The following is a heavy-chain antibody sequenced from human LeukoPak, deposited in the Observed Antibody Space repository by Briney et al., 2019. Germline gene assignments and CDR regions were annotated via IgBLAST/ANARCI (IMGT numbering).Heavy chain of an antibody. J-gene: IGHJ6*03. D-gene: IGHD5-12*01. Sequence: SEALSLTCTVSAGSICSGSYFWSWLRPPARGGLEWIGLIFTSGSSDYNPSLKSRVPMSLDKPKNQFSLNLSSVTATDTAVYYCARGGYGQADYYMDVWGKGTTVTVSS. CDR2: IFTSGSS. V-gene: IGHV4-61*02. CDR1: AGSICSGSYF. CDR3: ARGGYGQADYYMDV.